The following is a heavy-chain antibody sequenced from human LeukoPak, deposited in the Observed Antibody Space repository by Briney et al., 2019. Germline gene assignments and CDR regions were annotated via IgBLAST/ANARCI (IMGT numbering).Heavy chain of an antibody. CDR2: IKSKTDGGTT. Sequence: PGGSLRLSCAASGFTFSNAWMSWVRQAPGKGLEWVGRIKSKTDGGTTDYAAPVKGRFTISRDDSKNTLYLQMNRLKTEDTAVYYCTTAPNLRYCSSTSCYGAGFDPWGQGTLVTVSS. V-gene: IGHV3-15*01. CDR1: GFTFSNAW. J-gene: IGHJ5*02. CDR3: TTAPNLRYCSSTSCYGAGFDP. D-gene: IGHD2-2*01.